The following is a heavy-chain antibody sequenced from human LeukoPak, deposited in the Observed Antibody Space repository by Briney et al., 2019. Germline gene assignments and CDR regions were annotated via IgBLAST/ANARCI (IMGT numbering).Heavy chain of an antibody. CDR3: AKGNGDYEDDY. J-gene: IGHJ4*02. D-gene: IGHD4-17*01. V-gene: IGHV3-30*18. CDR2: MSSDGSNK. Sequence: PGGSLRLSCAASGFTFSSYGMHWVRQAPGKGLEWVAVMSSDGSNKYYADSVKGRFTISRDNSKNTLYLQMNSLRAEDTAVYYCAKGNGDYEDDYWGQGTLVTVSS. CDR1: GFTFSSYG.